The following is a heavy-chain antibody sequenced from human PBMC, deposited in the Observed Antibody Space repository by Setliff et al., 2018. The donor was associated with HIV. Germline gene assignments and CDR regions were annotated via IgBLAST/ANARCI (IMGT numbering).Heavy chain of an antibody. CDR1: GFTFSSYW. V-gene: IGHV3-7*03. D-gene: IGHD1-7*01. CDR2: IKQDGSEK. J-gene: IGHJ4*02. CDR3: AKVRWTANYYFDC. Sequence: GGSLRLSCEASGFTFSSYWMSWVRQAPGKGLEWVANIKQDGSEKYYVDSVKGRFTISRDNGKNSLYLQMNSLRAEDTALYYCAKVRWTANYYFDCWGQGTLVTVSS.